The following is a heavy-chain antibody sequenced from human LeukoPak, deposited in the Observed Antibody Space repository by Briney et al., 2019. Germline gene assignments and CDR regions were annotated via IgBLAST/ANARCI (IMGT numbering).Heavy chain of an antibody. CDR3: AKGENGDSAFDI. V-gene: IGHV3-23*01. CDR2: ITDSGGNT. D-gene: IGHD7-27*01. J-gene: IGHJ3*02. CDR1: VFTFSSYA. Sequence: GGSLRLSCAASVFTFSSYAMNWVRQAPGKGLEWVSSITDSGGNTYSADSVRGRFTISRDNSKNTLYLQMNSLRAEDTAVYYCAKGENGDSAFDIWGQGTMVTVSS.